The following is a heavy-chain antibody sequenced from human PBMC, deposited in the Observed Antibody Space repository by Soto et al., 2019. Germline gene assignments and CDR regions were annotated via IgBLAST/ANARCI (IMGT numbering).Heavy chain of an antibody. CDR3: LKVVVRFLEFLSPSPDYGFDG. D-gene: IGHD3-3*01. J-gene: IGHJ6*02. Sequence: PGGSLILYCPAYGFIFHNYEMTWVRQPAGQGLEWVSVISGSGQNPYYADSVKGRLATTRDSTKNAQYLQMNNLQAEDTSIYGCLKVVVRFLEFLSPSPDYGFDGLGPGTTVTGLL. CDR1: GFIFHNYE. CDR2: ISGSGQNP. V-gene: IGHV3-23*01.